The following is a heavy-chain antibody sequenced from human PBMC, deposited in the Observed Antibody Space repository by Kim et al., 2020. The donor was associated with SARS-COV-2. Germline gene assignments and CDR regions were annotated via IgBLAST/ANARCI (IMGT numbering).Heavy chain of an antibody. V-gene: IGHV6-1*01. CDR1: GDSVSSNNAA. J-gene: IGHJ3*02. CDR3: AGTRITVFGVFISAFDI. CDR2: TYYRSKWYN. D-gene: IGHD3-3*01. Sequence: SQTLSLTCAISGDSVSSNNAAWNWIRQSPSRGFEWLGRTYYRSKWYNDYAVSMRRRLTINPDTSKNQSSLQLNSLTPEDTAVYYCAGTRITVFGVFISAFDIWGQGPMVTVSS.